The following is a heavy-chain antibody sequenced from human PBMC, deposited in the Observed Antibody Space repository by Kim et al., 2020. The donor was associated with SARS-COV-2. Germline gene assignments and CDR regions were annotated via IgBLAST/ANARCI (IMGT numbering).Heavy chain of an antibody. CDR2: IISSGSTI. Sequence: GGSLRLSCAASGFTFSDYYMSWIRQAPGKGLEWVSYIISSGSTIYYADSVKGRFTISRDNAKNSLYLQMNSLRAEDTAVYYCAREYGSKVFYYYYYYMDVWGKGTTVTVSS. D-gene: IGHD2-15*01. CDR1: GFTFSDYY. CDR3: AREYGSKVFYYYYYYMDV. J-gene: IGHJ6*03. V-gene: IGHV3-11*01.